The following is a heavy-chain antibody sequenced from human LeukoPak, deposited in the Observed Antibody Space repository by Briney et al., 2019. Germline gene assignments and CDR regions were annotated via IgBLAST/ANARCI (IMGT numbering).Heavy chain of an antibody. CDR2: FYPSGST. J-gene: IGHJ3*02. V-gene: IGHV4-38-2*02. Sequence: PSETLSLTCTVSGYSISSGYYWGWIRQPPGKGLEWIGNFYPSGSTYYNPSLKSRVTISLDTSKNQFSLKLSSVTAADTAVYYCARTHTDTAMQIYAFNIWGQGTMVTVSS. CDR3: ARTHTDTAMQIYAFNI. D-gene: IGHD5-18*01. CDR1: GYSISSGYY.